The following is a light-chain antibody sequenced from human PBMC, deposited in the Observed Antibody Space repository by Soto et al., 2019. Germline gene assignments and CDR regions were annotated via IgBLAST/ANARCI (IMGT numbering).Light chain of an antibody. Sequence: DIQMTQSPSSVSASVGDRVTITGRASQGITNRLDWYQQKTGKGHKPXIYAASSLQSGVPSRFSGNQYGAPGTLNLSSLQTEDGSTDDGQQSYRIPRTFGQGTKVDI. CDR2: AAS. CDR1: QGITNR. V-gene: IGKV1-12*01. J-gene: IGKJ1*01. CDR3: QQSYRIPRT.